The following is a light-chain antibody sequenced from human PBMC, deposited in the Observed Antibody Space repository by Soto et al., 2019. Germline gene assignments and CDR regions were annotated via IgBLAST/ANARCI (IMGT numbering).Light chain of an antibody. CDR1: QAIRND. CDR3: QQSKSFPWT. J-gene: IGKJ1*01. V-gene: IGKV1-17*01. CDR2: AAS. Sequence: IQMTPSASSLSASVVDRVTITCRASQAIRNDLGWYQQKPGKAPKLLVYAASSLQSGVPSRFSGSGSGTDFTLTINGLQPEDFATYYCQQSKSFPWTFAQGTKVDIK.